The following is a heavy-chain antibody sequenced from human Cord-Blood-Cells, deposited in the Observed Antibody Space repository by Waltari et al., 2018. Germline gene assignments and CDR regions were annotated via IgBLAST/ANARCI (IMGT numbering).Heavy chain of an antibody. J-gene: IGHJ6*02. D-gene: IGHD4-17*01. CDR1: GFTFSSYW. Sequence: EVQLVESGGGLVQPGGSLRLSCAASGFTFSSYWMHWVHQAPGKGLVWVSRINSDGSSTSYADSVKGRFTISRDNAKNTLYLQMNSLGAEDTAVYYCARSIRLPTVTTYYYYYGMDVWGQGTTVTVSS. V-gene: IGHV3-74*01. CDR2: INSDGSST. CDR3: ARSIRLPTVTTYYYYYGMDV.